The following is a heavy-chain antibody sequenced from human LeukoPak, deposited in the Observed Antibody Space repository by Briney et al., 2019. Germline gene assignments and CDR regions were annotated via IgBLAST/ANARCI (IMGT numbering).Heavy chain of an antibody. D-gene: IGHD6-13*01. V-gene: IGHV3-7*04. CDR1: GFTFSTYW. J-gene: IGHJ4*02. Sequence: GGSLRLSCAASGFTFSTYWMSWVRQAPGKGLEWVANIKHDGSEKYYVDAVKGRFTISRDNAKNSLYLEMNSLRAEDTGVYYCARIRGIAAAGDYWGQGTLVTVSS. CDR2: IKHDGSEK. CDR3: ARIRGIAAAGDY.